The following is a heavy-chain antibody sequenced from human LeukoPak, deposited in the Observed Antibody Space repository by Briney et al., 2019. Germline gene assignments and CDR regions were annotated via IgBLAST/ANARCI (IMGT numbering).Heavy chain of an antibody. CDR2: IYSGGST. D-gene: IGHD4-17*01. CDR1: GFTVSSNY. CDR3: AKVVYGDYVSEYYYYYGMDV. V-gene: IGHV3-53*05. J-gene: IGHJ6*02. Sequence: GGSLRLSCAASGFTVSSNYMSWVRQAPGKGLEWVSVIYSGGSTYYADSVKGRFTISRDNSKNTLYLQMNSLRAEDTAVYYCAKVVYGDYVSEYYYYYGMDVWGQGTTVTVSS.